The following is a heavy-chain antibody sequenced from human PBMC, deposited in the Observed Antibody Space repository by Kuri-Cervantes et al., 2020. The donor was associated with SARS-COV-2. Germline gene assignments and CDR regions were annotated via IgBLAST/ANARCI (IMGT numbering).Heavy chain of an antibody. V-gene: IGHV3-7*01. CDR1: GFTFSSYW. Sequence: GGSLRLSCAASGFTFSSYWMSWVRQAPGKGLEWVANIKQDGSEKYYVDAVKGRFTISRDNAKNSLYLQMNSLRAEDTAVYYCARDQSDSSGWHAEEDYYYYMDVWGKGTTVTVSS. D-gene: IGHD6-19*01. CDR3: ARDQSDSSGWHAEEDYYYYMDV. J-gene: IGHJ6*03. CDR2: IKQDGSEK.